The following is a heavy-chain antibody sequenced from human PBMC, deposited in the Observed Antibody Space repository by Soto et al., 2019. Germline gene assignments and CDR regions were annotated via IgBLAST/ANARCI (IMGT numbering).Heavy chain of an antibody. D-gene: IGHD3-10*01. CDR3: AKDSITMVRGVWNAFDI. CDR1: GFTFSTYA. V-gene: IGHV3-23*01. CDR2: ISGSGGST. J-gene: IGHJ3*02. Sequence: EVQLLESGGGLVQPGGSLRLSCAASGFTFSTYAMSWVRQAPGKGLEWVSAISGSGGSTYYADSVKGRFTISRDNSKNTLYLQMNSLRAEDTAVYHCAKDSITMVRGVWNAFDIWGQGTMVTVSS.